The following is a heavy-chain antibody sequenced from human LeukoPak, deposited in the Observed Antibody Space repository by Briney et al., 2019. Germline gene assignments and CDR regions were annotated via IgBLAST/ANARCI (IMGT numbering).Heavy chain of an antibody. Sequence: GGSLRLSCAASGFTFSSYAMSWVRQAPGKGLEWVSAISGSGGSTYYADSVKGRFTISRDNSKNTVYLQMNSLRVDDTAVYYCANSKVADFHYWGQGTRVTVSS. V-gene: IGHV3-23*01. CDR2: ISGSGGST. D-gene: IGHD6-19*01. CDR1: GFTFSSYA. CDR3: ANSKVADFHY. J-gene: IGHJ4*02.